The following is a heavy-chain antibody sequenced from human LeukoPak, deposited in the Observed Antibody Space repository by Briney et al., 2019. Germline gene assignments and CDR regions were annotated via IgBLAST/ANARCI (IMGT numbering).Heavy chain of an antibody. CDR1: GFTFSSYS. CDR2: ISSSSSYI. J-gene: IGHJ4*02. V-gene: IGHV3-21*01. D-gene: IGHD6-13*01. CDR3: ARDRSSSWYRTSVLDY. Sequence: RPGGSLRLSCAASGFTFSSYSMNWVRQAPGKGLEWVSSISSSSSYIYYADSVKGRFTISRDNAKNSLYLQMNSLRAEDTAVYYCARDRSSSWYRTSVLDYWGQGTLVTVSS.